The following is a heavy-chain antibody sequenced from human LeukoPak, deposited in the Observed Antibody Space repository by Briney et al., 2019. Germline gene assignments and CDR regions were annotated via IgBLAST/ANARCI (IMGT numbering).Heavy chain of an antibody. D-gene: IGHD1-1*01. Sequence: PGGSLRLSCAASGFSFSDYAIYWVRQTPGKGLEWVAFIRYDGSNKIYADSVKGRFTISRDNSYNKVYLQMTGPRAEDTAVYYCAKDGESGIQYTQGYFDYWGQGTLVTVSS. CDR1: GFSFSDYA. CDR2: IRYDGSNK. J-gene: IGHJ4*02. V-gene: IGHV3-30*02. CDR3: AKDGESGIQYTQGYFDY.